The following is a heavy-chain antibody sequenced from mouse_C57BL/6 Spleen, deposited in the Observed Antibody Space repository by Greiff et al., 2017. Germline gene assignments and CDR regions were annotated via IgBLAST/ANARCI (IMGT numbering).Heavy chain of an antibody. Sequence: EVKVVESEGGLVQPGSSMKLSCTASGFTFSDYYMAWVRQVPEKGLEWVANINYDGSSTYYLDSLKSRFIISRDNAKNILYLQMSRLKSEDTATYYCARGDSSGPYYAMDYWGQGTSVTVSS. CDR2: INYDGSST. CDR3: ARGDSSGPYYAMDY. CDR1: GFTFSDYY. D-gene: IGHD3-2*02. V-gene: IGHV5-16*01. J-gene: IGHJ4*01.